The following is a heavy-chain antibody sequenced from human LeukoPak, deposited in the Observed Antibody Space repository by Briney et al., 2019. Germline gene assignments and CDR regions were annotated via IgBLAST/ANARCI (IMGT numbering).Heavy chain of an antibody. J-gene: IGHJ4*02. CDR2: INHSGST. V-gene: IGHV4-34*01. D-gene: IGHD5-12*01. CDR3: ANPGVTIVATIRVPLLPLRQLNDY. CDR1: GGSFSGYY. Sequence: SETLSLTCAVYGGSFSGYYWSWIRQPPGKGLEWIGEINHSGSTNYNPSLKSRVTISVDTSKNQFSLKLSSVTAADTAVYYCANPGVTIVATIRVPLLPLRQLNDYWGQGTLVTVSS.